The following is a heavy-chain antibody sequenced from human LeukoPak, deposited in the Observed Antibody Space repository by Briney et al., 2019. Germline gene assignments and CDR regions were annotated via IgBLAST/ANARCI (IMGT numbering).Heavy chain of an antibody. CDR2: TYYRSKWYN. D-gene: IGHD3-22*01. V-gene: IGHV6-1*01. CDR3: ARGPRDWSSGYMGV. J-gene: IGHJ6*03. Sequence: SQTLSLTCAISGDSVSRKSAAWNWIRQSPSRGLEWLGRTYYRSKWYNDYAVSVKSRITINPDTSKNQFYLQLNSVTPEDTAVYYCARGPRDWSSGYMGVWGKGTTVTVSS. CDR1: GDSVSRKSAA.